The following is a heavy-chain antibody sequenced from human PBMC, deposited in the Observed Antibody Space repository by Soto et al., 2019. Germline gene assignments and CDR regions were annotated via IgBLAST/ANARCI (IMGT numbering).Heavy chain of an antibody. CDR2: IIPIFGTA. D-gene: IGHD2-2*01. V-gene: IGHV1-69*13. J-gene: IGHJ6*02. Sequence: RASVKVSCKASGGTFSSYAISWVRQAPGQGLEWMGGIIPIFGTANYAQKFQGRVTITADESTSTAYMELSSLRSEDTAVYYCARSPLTALPDYYGMDVWGQGTTVTVSS. CDR1: GGTFSSYA. CDR3: ARSPLTALPDYYGMDV.